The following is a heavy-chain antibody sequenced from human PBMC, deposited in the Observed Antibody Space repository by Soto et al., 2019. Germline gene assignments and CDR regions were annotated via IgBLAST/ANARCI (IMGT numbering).Heavy chain of an antibody. J-gene: IGHJ6*03. CDR2: IWYDGSNK. CDR3: ARDSDPTHYMDV. V-gene: IGHV3-33*01. Sequence: GGSLRLSCAASGFTFSSYGMHWVRQAPGKGLEWVAVIWYDGSNKYYADSVKGRFTISRDNSKNTLYLQMNSLRAEDTAVYYCARDSDPTHYMDVWGKGTTVTVSS. CDR1: GFTFSSYG.